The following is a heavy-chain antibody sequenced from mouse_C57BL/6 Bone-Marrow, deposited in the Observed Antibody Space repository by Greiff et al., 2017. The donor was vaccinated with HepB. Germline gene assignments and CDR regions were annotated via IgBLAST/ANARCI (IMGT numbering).Heavy chain of an antibody. V-gene: IGHV5-9*01. J-gene: IGHJ2*01. CDR1: GFTFSSYT. CDR3: AREGYDGYYFDY. Sequence: EVMLVESGGGLVKPGGSLKLSCAASGFTFSSYTMSWVRQTPEKRLEWVATISGGGGNTYYPDSVKGRFTISRDNAKNTLYLQMRSLRSEDTALYYCAREGYDGYYFDYWGQGTTLTVSS. D-gene: IGHD2-2*01. CDR2: ISGGGGNT.